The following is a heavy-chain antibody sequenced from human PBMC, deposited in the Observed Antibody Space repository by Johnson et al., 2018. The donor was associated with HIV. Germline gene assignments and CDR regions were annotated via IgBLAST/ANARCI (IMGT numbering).Heavy chain of an antibody. CDR3: APLGDAFDI. Sequence: QVQLVESGGGLVQPGGSLRLSCAASGFTFSSYGMHWVRQAPGKGLEWVAVISYAGKSTYYADSVKGRFTISRDNSKNTLYLQMNSLRAEDTAVYYCAPLGDAFDIWGQGTMVTVSS. D-gene: IGHD7-27*01. J-gene: IGHJ3*02. V-gene: IGHV3-30*19. CDR1: GFTFSSYG. CDR2: ISYAGKST.